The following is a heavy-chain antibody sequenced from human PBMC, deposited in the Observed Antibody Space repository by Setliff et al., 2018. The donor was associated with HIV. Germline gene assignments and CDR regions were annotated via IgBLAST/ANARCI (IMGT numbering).Heavy chain of an antibody. V-gene: IGHV1-8*01. D-gene: IGHD3-10*01. CDR3: ARGKGVGGVVITGGLDV. CDR2: MNPNTGVS. CDR1: RYTFTNVD. Sequence: ASVKVSCKASRYTFTNVDIHWLRRATGQGLGWMGWMNPNTGVSGYALKFQARVTMTRDTSISTAYMELSSLTSEDTAVYYCARGKGVGGVVITGGLDVWGKGTTVTVSS. J-gene: IGHJ6*04.